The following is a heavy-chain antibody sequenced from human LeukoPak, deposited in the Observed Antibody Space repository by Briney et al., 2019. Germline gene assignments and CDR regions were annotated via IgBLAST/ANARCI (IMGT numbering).Heavy chain of an antibody. CDR1: GGSISSYY. CDR2: IYYSGST. V-gene: IGHV4-59*12. J-gene: IGHJ4*02. CDR3: AREGDLTGTTGY. Sequence: SETLSLACTVSGGSISSYYWSWIRQPPGKGLEWIGYIYYSGSTNYNPSLKSRVTISVDTSKNQFSLKLSSVTAADTAVYYCAREGDLTGTTGYWGQGTLVTVSS. D-gene: IGHD1-20*01.